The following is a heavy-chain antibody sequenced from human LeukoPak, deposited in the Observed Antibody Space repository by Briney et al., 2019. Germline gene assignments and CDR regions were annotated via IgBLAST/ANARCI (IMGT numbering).Heavy chain of an antibody. J-gene: IGHJ1*01. Sequence: GGSLRLSCAASGFTFSSYGMHWVRQAPGKGLEWVAVISYDGSNKYYADSVKGRFTISRDNSKNTLYLQMNSLRAEDTAAYYCAKDPRYYDSSGRPSEYFQHWGQGTLVTVSS. CDR2: ISYDGSNK. D-gene: IGHD3-22*01. CDR3: AKDPRYYDSSGRPSEYFQH. CDR1: GFTFSSYG. V-gene: IGHV3-30*18.